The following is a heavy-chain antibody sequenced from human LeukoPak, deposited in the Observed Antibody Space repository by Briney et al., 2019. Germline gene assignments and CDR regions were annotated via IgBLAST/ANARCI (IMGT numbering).Heavy chain of an antibody. CDR1: GFTFSASA. Sequence: PGGSLRLSCTTSGFTFSASAFNWVRQASGKGLEWVGRIASRGKNYATEYAASVRGRFTIPRDESKNTAYLQMNSLQPDDTAVYYCSRSGGDGATGEWGQGNLVTVSS. CDR3: SRSGGDGATGE. D-gene: IGHD1-26*01. J-gene: IGHJ4*02. V-gene: IGHV3-73*01. CDR2: IASRGKNYAT.